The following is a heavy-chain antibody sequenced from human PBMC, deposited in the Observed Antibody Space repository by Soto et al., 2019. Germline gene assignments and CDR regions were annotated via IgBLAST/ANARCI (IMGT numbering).Heavy chain of an antibody. CDR3: AKDQEGSGSHWLGYNYYGMDV. Sequence: QVQLVESGGGLVKPGGSLSLSCEASGFTISDYDMSWIRQAPGKGLEWVSYISSVGTTTYYADSVKGRFSISMDNAKNALYWPMSGLRAEDTAVYFCAKDQEGSGSHWLGYNYYGMDVWGQGTTVTVSS. CDR1: GFTISDYD. J-gene: IGHJ6*02. D-gene: IGHD3-10*01. V-gene: IGHV3-11*01. CDR2: ISSVGTTT.